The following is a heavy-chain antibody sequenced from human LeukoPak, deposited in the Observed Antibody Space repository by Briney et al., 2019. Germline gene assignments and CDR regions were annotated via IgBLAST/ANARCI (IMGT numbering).Heavy chain of an antibody. CDR1: RGSPYEDI. Sequence: GTPSLTPTVSRGSPYEDIWRSIPHPPEGGLECIGYVYSDGYCDYRPSLKGRATISLDSSKNQVSLSLRAATAADTAVYYCAREIVLFMSGHSAPFFIDVWGRGTTVVDSS. CDR3: AREIVLFMSGHSAPFFIDV. D-gene: IGHD2-15*01. V-gene: IGHV4-59*01. CDR2: VYSDGYC. J-gene: IGHJ6*04.